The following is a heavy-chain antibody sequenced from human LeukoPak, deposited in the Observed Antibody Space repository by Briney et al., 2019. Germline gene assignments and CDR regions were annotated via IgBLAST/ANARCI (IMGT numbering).Heavy chain of an antibody. D-gene: IGHD3-9*01. J-gene: IGHJ6*02. CDR2: MNPNSGNT. Sequence: GASVKVSCKASGGTFSSYAISWVRQAPGQGLEWMGWMNPNSGNTGYAQKFQGRVTMTRNTSISTAYMELSSLRSEDTAVYYCARRANDYDILTGYYYYYYYGMDVWGQGTTVTVSS. CDR1: GGTFSSYA. V-gene: IGHV1-8*02. CDR3: ARRANDYDILTGYYYYYYYGMDV.